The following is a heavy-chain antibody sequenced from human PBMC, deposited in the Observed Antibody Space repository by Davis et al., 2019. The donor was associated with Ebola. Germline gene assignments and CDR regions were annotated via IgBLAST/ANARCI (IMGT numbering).Heavy chain of an antibody. CDR3: ARVDYYGSGSYYMGESYYYGMDV. V-gene: IGHV5-51*01. CDR2: IYPGDSDT. Sequence: GESLKISCKGSGYSFTSYWIGWVRQMPGKGLEWMGIIYPGDSDTRYSPSFQGQVTISADKSISTAYLQWSSLKASDTAMYYCARVDYYGSGSYYMGESYYYGMDVWGQGTTVTVSS. D-gene: IGHD3-10*01. CDR1: GYSFTSYW. J-gene: IGHJ6*02.